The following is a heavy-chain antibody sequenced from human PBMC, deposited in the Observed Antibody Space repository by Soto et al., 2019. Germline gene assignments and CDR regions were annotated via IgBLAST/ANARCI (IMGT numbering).Heavy chain of an antibody. Sequence: GGSLRLSCAASGFTFSSYAMSWVRQAPGKGLEWVSAISGSGGSTYYADSVKGRFTISRDNSKNTLYLQMNSLRAEDTAVYYCAKSGSGSYFQGPPNLAPWGQGTLVTVSS. J-gene: IGHJ5*02. CDR1: GFTFSSYA. D-gene: IGHD3-10*01. CDR2: ISGSGGST. CDR3: AKSGSGSYFQGPPNLAP. V-gene: IGHV3-23*01.